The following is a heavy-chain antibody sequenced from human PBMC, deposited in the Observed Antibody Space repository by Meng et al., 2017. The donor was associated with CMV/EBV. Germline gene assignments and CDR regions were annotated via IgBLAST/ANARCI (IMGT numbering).Heavy chain of an antibody. D-gene: IGHD3-10*01. J-gene: IGHJ4*02. CDR3: ASVQGLGVS. CDR1: GGSISSGSYY. CDR2: IYTSGST. V-gene: IGHV4-61*02. Sequence: GQLQESGPGLVKPSQTLSLTCTVSGGSISSGSYYWSWIRQPAGKGLEWIGRIYTSGSTNYNPSLKSRVTISVDTSKNQFSLKLSSVTAADTAVYYCASVQGLGVSWGQGTLVTVSS.